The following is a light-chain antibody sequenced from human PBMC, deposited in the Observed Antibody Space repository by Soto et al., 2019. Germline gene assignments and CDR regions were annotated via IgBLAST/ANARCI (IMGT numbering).Light chain of an antibody. V-gene: IGKV2D-29*01. CDR3: MQTLPKPLI. Sequence: DILMTQSPLSLSVTPGQPASISCKSSQSLMHTDGKTHLYWYLQRPGQPPQLLIYELSNRFSGVPARFSGSGSVTDFSLNISRVEAEAAGFYYCMQTLPKPLIFGGGNKVEIK. CDR2: ELS. CDR1: QSLMHTDGKTH. J-gene: IGKJ4*01.